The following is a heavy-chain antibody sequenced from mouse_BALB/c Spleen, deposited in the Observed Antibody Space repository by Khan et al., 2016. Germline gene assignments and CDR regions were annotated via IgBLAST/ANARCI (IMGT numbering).Heavy chain of an antibody. CDR3: ARHYYGSSYYVDY. CDR2: ISHSGST. D-gene: IGHD1-1*01. V-gene: IGHV3-8*02. Sequence: EVQLQESGHSLVKPSQTLSLTCSVTGDSITSGYWNWIRKFPGNKLEYMGYISHSGSTYYNRSLKSRISITRDTSKNQYYLQLNSVTTEDTATYYCARHYYGSSYYVDYWSQGTTLTVSS. CDR1: GDSITSGY. J-gene: IGHJ2*01.